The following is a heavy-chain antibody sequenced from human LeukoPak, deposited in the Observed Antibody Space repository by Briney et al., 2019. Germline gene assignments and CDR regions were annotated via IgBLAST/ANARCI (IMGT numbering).Heavy chain of an antibody. Sequence: ASVEVSCKASGYTFTSYGINWVRQAPGQGLEWMGWISVYNGNTNYAQRLQGRVTMTTDTSTSTAYMEVRSLRSDDTAVYYCARGNFLNYDNIDYWGQGTLVTVSS. CDR3: ARGNFLNYDNIDY. D-gene: IGHD3-22*01. V-gene: IGHV1-18*01. J-gene: IGHJ4*02. CDR2: ISVYNGNT. CDR1: GYTFTSYG.